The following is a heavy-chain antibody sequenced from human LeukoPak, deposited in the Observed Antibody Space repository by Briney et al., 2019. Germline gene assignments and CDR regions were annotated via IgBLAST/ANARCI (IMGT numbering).Heavy chain of an antibody. D-gene: IGHD1-1*01. CDR1: GYTFTSYG. V-gene: IGHV1-18*01. CDR3: ARPRFGWNPYYFDY. CDR2: ISAYNGNT. Sequence: ASVKVSYKASGYTFTSYGISWVRQPPRQGLKWTGWISAYNGNTNYAQKLQGRVTMTTDPSTSTAYMELRRLRSDDTAVYYCARPRFGWNPYYFDYWGQGTLVTVSS. J-gene: IGHJ4*02.